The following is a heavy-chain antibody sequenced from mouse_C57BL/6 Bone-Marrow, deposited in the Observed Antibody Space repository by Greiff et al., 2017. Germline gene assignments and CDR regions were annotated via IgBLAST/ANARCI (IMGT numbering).Heavy chain of an antibody. J-gene: IGHJ4*01. Sequence: EVKLVESGGGLVQPGGSLKLSCAASGFTFSDYGMAWVRQAPRKGPAWVAFISNLAYSIYYADTVTGRFTISRENAKNTLYLEMSSLRSEDTAMYYCARLNYGNAMDYWGQGTSVTVSS. V-gene: IGHV5-15*01. CDR3: ARLNYGNAMDY. CDR2: ISNLAYSI. D-gene: IGHD1-1*01. CDR1: GFTFSDYG.